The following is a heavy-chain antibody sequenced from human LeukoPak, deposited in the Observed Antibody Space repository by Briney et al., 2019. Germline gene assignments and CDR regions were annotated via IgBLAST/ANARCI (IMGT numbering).Heavy chain of an antibody. J-gene: IGHJ4*02. D-gene: IGHD5-18*01. CDR2: IYYSGST. V-gene: IGHV4-59*01. CDR1: GGSISSYY. Sequence: SETLSLTCTVSGGSISSYYWSWIRQPPGKGLEWIGYIYYSGSTNYNPSLKSRVTISVDTSKNQFSLKLSSVTAADTAVYYCARGPSGYRYGYFHDDWGQGTLVTVSS. CDR3: ARGPSGYRYGYFHDD.